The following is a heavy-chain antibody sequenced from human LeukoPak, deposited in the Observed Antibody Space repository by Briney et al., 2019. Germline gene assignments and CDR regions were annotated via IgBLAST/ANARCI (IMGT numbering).Heavy chain of an antibody. Sequence: SQTLSLTCAISGDSVSSNSAAWNWIRQSPSRGLEWLGRTYYRSKWYNDYAVSVKSRITINSDTSKNQFSLQLNSVTPEDTAVYYCARERDSSGYYPAERDYWGQGTLVTVSS. CDR2: TYYRSKWYN. CDR1: GDSVSSNSAA. V-gene: IGHV6-1*01. J-gene: IGHJ4*02. D-gene: IGHD3-22*01. CDR3: ARERDSSGYYPAERDY.